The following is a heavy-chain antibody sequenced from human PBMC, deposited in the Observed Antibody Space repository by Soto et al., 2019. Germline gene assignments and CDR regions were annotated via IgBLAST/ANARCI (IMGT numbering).Heavy chain of an antibody. CDR2: INHSGST. V-gene: IGHV4-34*01. Sequence: SETLSLTCAVYGGSFSGYYWSWIRQPPGKGLEWIGEINHSGSTNYNPSLKSRVTISVDTSKNQFSLKLSSVTAADTAVYYCARERWEDNWFDPWGQGTLVTVSS. D-gene: IGHD1-26*01. CDR1: GGSFSGYY. J-gene: IGHJ5*02. CDR3: ARERWEDNWFDP.